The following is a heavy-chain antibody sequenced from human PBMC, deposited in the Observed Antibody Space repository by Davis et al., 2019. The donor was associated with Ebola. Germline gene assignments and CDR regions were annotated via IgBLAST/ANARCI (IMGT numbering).Heavy chain of an antibody. CDR1: GGSISSSNW. CDR2: INHSGST. CDR3: ARGRVSRDY. Sequence: PSETLSLTCTVSGGSISSSNWWSWVRQSPGKGLEWIGEINHSGSTNYNPSLKSRVTISVDTSKNQFSLKLSSVTAADTAVYYCARGRVSRDYWGQGTLVTVSS. J-gene: IGHJ4*02. V-gene: IGHV4-4*02.